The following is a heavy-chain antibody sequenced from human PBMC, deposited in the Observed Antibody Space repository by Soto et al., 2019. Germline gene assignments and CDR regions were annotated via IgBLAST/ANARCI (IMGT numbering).Heavy chain of an antibody. CDR3: AKAYFVWSSEQPYYFDY. D-gene: IGHD3-16*01. V-gene: IGHV3-23*01. Sequence: EVQLLDSGGGLVQPGGSLRLSCAASGFTFSNYAMTWVRQGPGKGLEWVSGISGSGGGLYCADSVKGRFTISRDNSNSTLYLQMNSLRAEDTAVYYCAKAYFVWSSEQPYYFDYWGQGTLVTVSS. CDR2: ISGSGGGL. J-gene: IGHJ4*02. CDR1: GFTFSNYA.